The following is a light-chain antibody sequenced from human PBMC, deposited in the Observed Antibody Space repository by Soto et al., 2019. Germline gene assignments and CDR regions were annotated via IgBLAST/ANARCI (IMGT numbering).Light chain of an antibody. CDR1: QSIYNK. V-gene: IGKV3-15*01. J-gene: IGKJ5*01. CDR3: QQYNNWPPIT. Sequence: EIVMTQSPATLSVSPGERVTLSCRASQSIYNKVAWYQQKPGQAPRLLIYDASTRATGISARFSGSGSGTEFTLTISSLQSEDFAVYYCQQYNNWPPITFGQGTRLEIK. CDR2: DAS.